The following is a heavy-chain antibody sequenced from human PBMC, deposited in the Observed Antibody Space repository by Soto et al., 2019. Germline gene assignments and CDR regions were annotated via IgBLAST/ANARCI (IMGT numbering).Heavy chain of an antibody. Sequence: SETLSLTCTVSGGSISSYYWSWIRQPPGKGLEWIGYIYYSGSTNYNPSLKSRVTISVDTSKNQFSLKLSSVTAADTAVYYCARVGGRNWWVDGYSYGPEGRYYYYYYMDVWGKGTTVTVSS. D-gene: IGHD5-18*01. CDR1: GGSISSYY. J-gene: IGHJ6*03. V-gene: IGHV4-59*01. CDR3: ARVGGRNWWVDGYSYGPEGRYYYYYYMDV. CDR2: IYYSGST.